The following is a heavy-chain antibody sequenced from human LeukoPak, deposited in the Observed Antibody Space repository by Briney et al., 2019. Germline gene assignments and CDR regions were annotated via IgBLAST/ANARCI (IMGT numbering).Heavy chain of an antibody. CDR1: GFTFSSYW. V-gene: IGHV3-74*01. Sequence: PGGSLRLSCAASGFTFSSYWMHWVRQAPGKGLVWVSRINSDGSSTSYADSVKGRFTISRDNAKNTLYLQMNSLRAEDTAVYYCAMEMATSDAFDIWGQGTMVTVSS. D-gene: IGHD5-24*01. CDR2: INSDGSST. J-gene: IGHJ3*02. CDR3: AMEMATSDAFDI.